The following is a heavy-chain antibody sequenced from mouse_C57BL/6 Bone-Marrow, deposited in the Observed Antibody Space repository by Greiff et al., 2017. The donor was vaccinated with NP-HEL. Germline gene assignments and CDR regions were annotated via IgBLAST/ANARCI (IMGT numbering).Heavy chain of an antibody. CDR1: GYTFTSYG. D-gene: IGHD1-1*01. V-gene: IGHV1-81*01. Sequence: VQLQQSGPELARPGASVKLSCKASGYTFTSYGISWVKQRTGQGLEWIGVIYPRSGNTYYNEKFKGKATLTADKSSSTAYMELRSLTSEDSAVYVCASIGSSHFDYWGQGTTLTVSS. CDR3: ASIGSSHFDY. J-gene: IGHJ2*01. CDR2: IYPRSGNT.